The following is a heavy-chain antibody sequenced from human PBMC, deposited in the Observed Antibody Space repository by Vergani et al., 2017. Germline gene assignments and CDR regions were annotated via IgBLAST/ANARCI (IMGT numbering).Heavy chain of an antibody. CDR1: GFTFSSYA. J-gene: IGHJ4*02. CDR2: ISGSGGST. V-gene: IGHV3-23*01. Sequence: EVQLLESGGGLVQPGGSLRLSCAASGFTFSSYAMSWVRQAPGKGLEWVSAISGSGGSTYYADSVKGRFTISRDNSKNTLYLQMTSLRAEDTAVYYCAKDYSGDYYFDYWGQGTLVTVSS. CDR3: AKDYSGDYYFDY. D-gene: IGHD2-15*01.